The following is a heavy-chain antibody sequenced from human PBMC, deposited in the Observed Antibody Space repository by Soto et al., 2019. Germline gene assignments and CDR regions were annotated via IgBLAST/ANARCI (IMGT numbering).Heavy chain of an antibody. J-gene: IGHJ4*02. V-gene: IGHV3-33*06. CDR1: GFTFSSYG. CDR3: AKAEGYCSGGSCYGFDY. D-gene: IGHD2-15*01. CDR2: IWYDGSNK. Sequence: GGSLRLSCAASGFTFSSYGMHWVRQAPGKGLEWVAVIWYDGSNKYYADSVKGRFTISRDNSKNTLYLQMNSLRAEDTAVYYCAKAEGYCSGGSCYGFDYWGQGTLVTVSS.